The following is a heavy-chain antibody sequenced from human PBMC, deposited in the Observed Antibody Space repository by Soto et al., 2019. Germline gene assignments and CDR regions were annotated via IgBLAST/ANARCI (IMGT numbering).Heavy chain of an antibody. Sequence: PGGSLRLSCAASGFTFDDYAMHWVRQAPGKGLEWVSGISWNSGSIGYADSVKGRFTISRDNAKNSLYLQMNSLRAEDTALYYCAKADRLEMARHGGMDVWGQGTTVTVSS. V-gene: IGHV3-9*01. CDR1: GFTFDDYA. D-gene: IGHD5-12*01. J-gene: IGHJ6*02. CDR3: AKADRLEMARHGGMDV. CDR2: ISWNSGSI.